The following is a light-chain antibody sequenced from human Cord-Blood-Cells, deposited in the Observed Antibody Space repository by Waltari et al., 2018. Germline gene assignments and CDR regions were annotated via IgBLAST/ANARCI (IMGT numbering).Light chain of an antibody. CDR1: SSDVGGYNY. V-gene: IGLV2-14*01. J-gene: IGLJ3*02. CDR2: DVS. CDR3: SSYTSSSTWV. Sequence: QSALTQPASVSGSPGQSITISCTGTSSDVGGYNYVSWYQQHPGKAPKLMIYDVSKRPSGVSSRFPGSKSGNTASLTISGLQAEDEADYYCSSYTSSSTWVFCGGTKLTVL.